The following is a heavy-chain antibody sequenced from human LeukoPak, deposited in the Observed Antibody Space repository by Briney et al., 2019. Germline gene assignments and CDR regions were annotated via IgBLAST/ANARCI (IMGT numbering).Heavy chain of an antibody. V-gene: IGHV1-69*05. D-gene: IGHD3-9*01. CDR2: IIPIFGTA. J-gene: IGHJ4*02. Sequence: GSSVKVSCKASGGTFSSYAISWVRQAPGQGLEWMGGIIPIFGTANYAQKFQGRVTITTDESTSTAYMELSSLRSEDTAVYYSARDPSGYYDILTGPQGSWGQGTLVTVSS. CDR3: ARDPSGYYDILTGPQGS. CDR1: GGTFSSYA.